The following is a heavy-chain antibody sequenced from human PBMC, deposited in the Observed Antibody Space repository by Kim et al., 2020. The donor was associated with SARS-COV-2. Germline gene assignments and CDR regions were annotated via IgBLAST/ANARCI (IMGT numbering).Heavy chain of an antibody. Sequence: GGSLRLSCAASGFTFSSYAMSWVRQAPGKGLEWVSAISGSGGSTYYADSVKGRFTISRDNSKNTLYLQMNSLRAEDTAVYYCAKEGRIAVDHTKTSVPLDKRHPWGQGTLVTVSS. CDR3: AKEGRIAVDHTKTSVPLDKRHP. J-gene: IGHJ5*02. D-gene: IGHD6-19*01. CDR2: ISGSGGST. CDR1: GFTFSSYA. V-gene: IGHV3-23*01.